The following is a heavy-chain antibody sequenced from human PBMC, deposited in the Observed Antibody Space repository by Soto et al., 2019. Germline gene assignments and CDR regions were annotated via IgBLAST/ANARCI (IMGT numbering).Heavy chain of an antibody. V-gene: IGHV4-59*01. CDR1: GGSISSYY. J-gene: IGHJ5*02. CDR2: IYYSGST. D-gene: IGHD6-13*01. Sequence: QVQLQESGPGLVKPSETLSLTCTVSGGSISSYYWSWIRQPPGKGLEWIGYIYYSGSTNYNPSLKSRVTISVDTSKNQFSLKLSSVTAADTAVYYCARDLSSSSWSRRMYNWFDPWGQGTLVTVSS. CDR3: ARDLSSSSWSRRMYNWFDP.